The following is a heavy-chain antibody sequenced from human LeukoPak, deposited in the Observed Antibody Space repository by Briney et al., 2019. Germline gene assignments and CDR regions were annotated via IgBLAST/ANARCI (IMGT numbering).Heavy chain of an antibody. J-gene: IGHJ4*02. CDR3: ARRGYSYGYGFYFDY. CDR1: GFTFSSYW. V-gene: IGHV3-7*03. D-gene: IGHD5-18*01. Sequence: PGGSLRLSCAASGFTFSSYWMSWVRQAPGKGLEWVANIKQDGSEKYYADSVKGRFTITRDNAKNSLYLQMNSLRAEDTAVYYCARRGYSYGYGFYFDYWGQGTLVTVSS. CDR2: IKQDGSEK.